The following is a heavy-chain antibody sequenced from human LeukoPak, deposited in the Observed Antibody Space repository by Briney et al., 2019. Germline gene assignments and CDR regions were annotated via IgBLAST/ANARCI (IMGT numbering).Heavy chain of an antibody. Sequence: PGGSLRLSCATSGFTVSSNYMSWVRQAPGKGLEWVSVIYSGGSTYYADSVKGRFTTSRDNSKNTLYLQMNSLRAEDTAVYYCASTDDYNSFDYWGPGTLVTVSS. D-gene: IGHD5-24*01. V-gene: IGHV3-53*01. CDR2: IYSGGST. CDR1: GFTVSSNY. CDR3: ASTDDYNSFDY. J-gene: IGHJ4*02.